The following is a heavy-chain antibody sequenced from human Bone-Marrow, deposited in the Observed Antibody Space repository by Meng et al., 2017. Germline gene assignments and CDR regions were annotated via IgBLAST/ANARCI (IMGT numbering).Heavy chain of an antibody. J-gene: IGHJ5*02. CDR1: GFTFSRYA. CDR2: ISGSGGST. Sequence: GGSLVAPGGSLRRPCARRGFTFSRYAMSWVRQAPGKGLEWVSAISGSGGSTYYADSVKGRFTISRDNSKNTLYLQMNSLRAEDTAVYYCAKGGAVNWFDPWGQGTLVTVSS. D-gene: IGHD1-26*01. V-gene: IGHV3-23*01. CDR3: AKGGAVNWFDP.